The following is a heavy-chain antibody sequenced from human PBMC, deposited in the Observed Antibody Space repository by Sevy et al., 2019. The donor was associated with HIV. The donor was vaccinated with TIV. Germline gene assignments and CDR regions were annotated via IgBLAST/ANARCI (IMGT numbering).Heavy chain of an antibody. Sequence: ASVKVSCKVSGYTLTKLAMHWVRQAPGKGLEWMGTFDPEDGETSYAQKFQGRVTMTEDTSIDTAYLERSSLRYEDMSVFYCAITKDYYDNSGSPFDYWGQGTLVTVSS. J-gene: IGHJ4*02. D-gene: IGHD3-22*01. V-gene: IGHV1-24*01. CDR2: FDPEDGET. CDR1: GYTLTKLA. CDR3: AITKDYYDNSGSPFDY.